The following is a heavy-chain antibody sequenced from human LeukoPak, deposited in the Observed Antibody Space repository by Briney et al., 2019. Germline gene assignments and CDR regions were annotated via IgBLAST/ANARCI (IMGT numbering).Heavy chain of an antibody. CDR3: ARRGNYYDSSGYGRDFDY. V-gene: IGHV3-21*01. D-gene: IGHD3-22*01. CDR2: ISSSSSYI. J-gene: IGHJ4*02. CDR1: GFTFSSYS. Sequence: GGSLRLSCAASGFTFSSYSMNWVRQAPGKGLEWVSSISSSSSYIYYADSVEGRFTISRDNAKNSLYLQMNSLRAEDTAVYYCARRGNYYDSSGYGRDFDYWGQGTLVTVSS.